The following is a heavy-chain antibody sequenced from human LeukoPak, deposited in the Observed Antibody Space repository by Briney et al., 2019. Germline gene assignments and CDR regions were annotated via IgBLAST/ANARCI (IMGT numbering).Heavy chain of an antibody. J-gene: IGHJ4*02. Sequence: QPGGSLRLSCAASGFTFSRFWMHWVRQARGKGLEWVSYISSSGSTIYYADSVKGRFTISRDNAKNSLYLQMNSLRAEDTAVYYCASICTSCYNGFDYWGQGTLVTVSS. V-gene: IGHV3-48*04. D-gene: IGHD2-2*02. CDR2: ISSSGSTI. CDR3: ASICTSCYNGFDY. CDR1: GFTFSRFW.